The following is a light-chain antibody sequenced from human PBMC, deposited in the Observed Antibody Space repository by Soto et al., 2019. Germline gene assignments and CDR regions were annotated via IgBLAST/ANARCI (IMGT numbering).Light chain of an antibody. CDR3: QQYFSTPYT. J-gene: IGKJ2*01. Sequence: DFVMTQTPDSLAVSLGERATINCKSSPSVLSSSNNKNYLAWYQQKPGQPPRLLIYWASTRDSGVPDRFSGSGSGTDFTLTISSLQAEDVALYYCQQYFSTPYTFGQGTKLEIK. CDR2: WAS. CDR1: PSVLSSSNNKNY. V-gene: IGKV4-1*01.